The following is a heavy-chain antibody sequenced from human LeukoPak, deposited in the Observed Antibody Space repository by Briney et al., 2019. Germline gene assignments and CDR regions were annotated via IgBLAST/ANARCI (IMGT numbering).Heavy chain of an antibody. CDR3: ASPSTGRYDFAY. J-gene: IGHJ4*02. V-gene: IGHV5-51*01. D-gene: IGHD1-26*01. CDR1: GYSFSNSW. CDR2: ISPADSDT. Sequence: GESLKISCKASGYSFSNSWIGWVRQMPGKGRGCRGIISPADSDTRSSPSFPGRATISVDQSISTAYLQWSSLKASDTAMYYCASPSTGRYDFAYWGQGPLVTVSS.